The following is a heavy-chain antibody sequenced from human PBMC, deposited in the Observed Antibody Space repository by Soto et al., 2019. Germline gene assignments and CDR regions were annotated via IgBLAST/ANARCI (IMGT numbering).Heavy chain of an antibody. CDR1: GFAFSTYW. V-gene: IGHV3-74*01. J-gene: IGHJ4*02. CDR2: INSGGGAT. Sequence: GGSLRLSCAASGFAFSTYWMHWFRQAPGKGLMWVSRINSGGGATAYADSVKGRFTISRDNARNTLYLQMNGLRAEDTALYYCARWFTYGNFDYFDYWDQGTQVTVSS. CDR3: ARWFTYGNFDYFDY. D-gene: IGHD3-10*01.